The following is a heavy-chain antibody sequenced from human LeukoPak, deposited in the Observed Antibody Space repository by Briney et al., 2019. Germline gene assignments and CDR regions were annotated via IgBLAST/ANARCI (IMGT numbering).Heavy chain of an antibody. Sequence: ASVKVSCKASGYTFTSYGISWVRQAPGQGLEWMGWISAYNGNTNYAQKLQGRVTMTTDTSTSTAYMELRSLRSDDTAVYYCARDPASFVVVPRWFDPWGQGTLVTVSS. CDR2: ISAYNGNT. J-gene: IGHJ5*02. CDR3: ARDPASFVVVPRWFDP. CDR1: GYTFTSYG. D-gene: IGHD2-2*01. V-gene: IGHV1-18*01.